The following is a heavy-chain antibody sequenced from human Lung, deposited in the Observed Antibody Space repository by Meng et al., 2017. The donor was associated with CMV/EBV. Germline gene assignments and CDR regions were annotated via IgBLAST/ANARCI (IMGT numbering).Heavy chain of an antibody. CDR3: VASEEFYHFRSGWEWYYHYGMDG. V-gene: IGHV1-69*10. Sequence: SXXVSXKASGDTFNKYVTSWVRQAPGQGLEWMGGIIPMRTTTNYAQRFQGRVTITADTSTATVYMELSSLRSEDTAMYYCVASEEFYHFRSGWEWYYHYGMDGXGPGXTVT. CDR1: GDTFNKYV. CDR2: IIPMRTTT. D-gene: IGHD3-3*01. J-gene: IGHJ6*02.